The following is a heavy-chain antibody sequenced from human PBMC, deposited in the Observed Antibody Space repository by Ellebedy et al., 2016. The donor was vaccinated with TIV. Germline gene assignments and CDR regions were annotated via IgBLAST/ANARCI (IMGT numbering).Heavy chain of an antibody. CDR2: LDPKTGAT. Sequence: ASVKVSCKASASTFTAYYIHWVRQPPGQGLEWMGWLDPKTGATNYAQKFRGRVTMPRDMSTSTTYLDLRRLESDDTAVYHCARVRRGSSGMDVWGQGTTVTVS. CDR3: ARVRRGSSGMDV. CDR1: ASTFTAYY. J-gene: IGHJ6*02. V-gene: IGHV1-2*02. D-gene: IGHD6-13*01.